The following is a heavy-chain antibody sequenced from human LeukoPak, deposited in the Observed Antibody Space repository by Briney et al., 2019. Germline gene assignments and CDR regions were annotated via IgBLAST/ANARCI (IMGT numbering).Heavy chain of an antibody. CDR1: GFTFDSYA. CDR3: AKRGVVVRVFLVGFHKEAYYFDS. J-gene: IGHJ4*02. V-gene: IGHV3-23*01. Sequence: PGGSLRLSCTASGFTFDSYAMSWVRQAPGKGLEWVSSISGGSEDTYYADSVKGRFTISRDNSKNTLFLQMDRLRAEDTAVYFCAKRGVVVRVFLVGFHKEAYYFDSWGQGAQVTVSS. CDR2: ISGGSEDT. D-gene: IGHD3-16*02.